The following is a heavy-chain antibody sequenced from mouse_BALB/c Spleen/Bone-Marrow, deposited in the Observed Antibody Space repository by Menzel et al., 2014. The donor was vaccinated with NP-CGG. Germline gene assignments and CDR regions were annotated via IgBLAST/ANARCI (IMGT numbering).Heavy chain of an antibody. Sequence: VQLQQPGAELVKPGASVKLSCTASGFNIKDTYMHWVKQRPEQGLEWIGRIDPANGNTKYDPKFQGKATITADTSSNTAYLQLSSLTSEDTAVYYCASYRYAWYFDVWGAGTTGTVAS. V-gene: IGHV14-3*02. CDR2: IDPANGNT. J-gene: IGHJ1*01. CDR3: ASYRYAWYFDV. CDR1: GFNIKDTY. D-gene: IGHD2-14*01.